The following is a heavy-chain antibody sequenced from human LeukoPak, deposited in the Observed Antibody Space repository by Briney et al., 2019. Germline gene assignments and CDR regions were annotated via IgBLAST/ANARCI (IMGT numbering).Heavy chain of an antibody. CDR3: ARGGGLDV. Sequence: PGRSLRLSCAASGFIFSSYGMYWALQAPVKGLEWVASINHNGNVNYYVDSVKGRFTISRDNAKNSLYLQMSNLRAEDTAVYFCARGGGLDVWGQGATVTVSS. CDR2: INHNGNVN. V-gene: IGHV3-7*03. J-gene: IGHJ6*02. CDR1: GFIFSSYG. D-gene: IGHD3-16*01.